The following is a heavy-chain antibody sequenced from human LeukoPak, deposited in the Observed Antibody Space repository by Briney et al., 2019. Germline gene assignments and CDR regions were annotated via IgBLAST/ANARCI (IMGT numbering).Heavy chain of an antibody. V-gene: IGHV4-39*01. CDR1: GGSISSNAYY. D-gene: IGHD6-19*01. CDR3: ALIAVTGNFDY. J-gene: IGHJ4*02. Sequence: PSETLSLTCTVSGGSISSNAYYWGWTRQSQGKGLEWIGSIYYSGSTYYNPSLKSRVTISVDTSKTQFSLKLSSVTAADTAVYYCALIAVTGNFDYWGQGTLVTVSS. CDR2: IYYSGST.